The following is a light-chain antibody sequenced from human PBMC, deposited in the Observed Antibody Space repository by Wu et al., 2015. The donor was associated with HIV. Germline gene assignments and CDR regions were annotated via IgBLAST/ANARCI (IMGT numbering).Light chain of an antibody. CDR1: QSISTN. CDR2: AAS. V-gene: IGKV3-15*01. J-gene: IGKJ3*01. Sequence: EVILTQSPVTLSVSPGERATLSCRASQSISTNLAWYQHKPGQAPRLLVFAASTRATGVPARFSGSGSGTDFTLTISSMQSEDFAVYYCQQYIKWPPAPTF. CDR3: QQYIKWPPAPT.